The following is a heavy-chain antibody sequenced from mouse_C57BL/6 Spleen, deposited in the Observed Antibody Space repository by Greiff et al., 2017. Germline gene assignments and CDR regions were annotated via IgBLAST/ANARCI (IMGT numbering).Heavy chain of an antibody. CDR1: GFTFSSYA. D-gene: IGHD2-1*01. CDR3: ARDGGNYPTVGFDV. CDR2: ISDGGSYT. J-gene: IGHJ1*03. Sequence: EVKLVESGGGLVKPGGSLKLSCAASGFTFSSYAMSWVRQTPEKRLEWVATISDGGSYTYYPDNVKGRFTISRDNAKNNLYLQMSHLKSEDTAMYYCARDGGNYPTVGFDVWGTGTTVTVSS. V-gene: IGHV5-4*01.